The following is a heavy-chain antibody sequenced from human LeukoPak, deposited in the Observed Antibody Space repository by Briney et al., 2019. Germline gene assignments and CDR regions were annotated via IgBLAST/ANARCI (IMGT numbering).Heavy chain of an antibody. V-gene: IGHV4-39*07. Sequence: PSETLSLTCTVSGGSIRSTTYHWGWIRQPPGKGLEWIGSIYYSGSTYYNPSLKSRVTILIDTSKNQFSLNLSSVTAADTAVYYCARTTEAHSWRTRYYDYYMDVWGKGTTVTVSS. CDR3: ARTTEAHSWRTRYYDYYMDV. CDR2: IYYSGST. J-gene: IGHJ6*03. D-gene: IGHD6-13*01. CDR1: GGSIRSTTYH.